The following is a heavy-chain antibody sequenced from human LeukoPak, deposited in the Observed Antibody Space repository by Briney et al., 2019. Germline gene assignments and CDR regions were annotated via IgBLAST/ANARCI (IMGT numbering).Heavy chain of an antibody. CDR3: ARLYYDSSGYYQICYFDY. V-gene: IGHV4-39*01. CDR1: GGSISSYY. CDR2: IYYSGST. D-gene: IGHD3-22*01. Sequence: PSETLSLTCTVSGGSISSYYWGWIRQPPGKGLEWIGSIYYSGSTYYNPSLKSRVTISVDTSKNQFSLNLSSVTAADTAVYYCARLYYDSSGYYQICYFDYWGQGTLVTVSS. J-gene: IGHJ4*02.